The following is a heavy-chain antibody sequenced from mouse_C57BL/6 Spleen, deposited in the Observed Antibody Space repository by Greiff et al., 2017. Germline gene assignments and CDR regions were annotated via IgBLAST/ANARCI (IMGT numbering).Heavy chain of an antibody. CDR1: GYTFTSYW. Sequence: QVQLKQSGAELVRPGSSVKLSCKASGYTFTSYWMDWVKQRPGQGLEWIGNIYPSDSETHYNQKFKDKATLTVDKSSSTAYMQLSSLTSEDSAVYYCTRRGYGSTLYAMDYWGQGTSVTVSS. J-gene: IGHJ4*01. CDR2: IYPSDSET. D-gene: IGHD1-1*01. V-gene: IGHV1-61*01. CDR3: TRRGYGSTLYAMDY.